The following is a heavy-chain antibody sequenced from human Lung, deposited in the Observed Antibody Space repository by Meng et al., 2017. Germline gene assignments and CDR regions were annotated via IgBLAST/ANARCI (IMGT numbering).Heavy chain of an antibody. CDR2: INPSGGST. D-gene: IGHD4-17*01. V-gene: IGHV1-46*03. CDR3: TISDYGNFDY. CDR1: GYTFTSNF. J-gene: IGHJ4*02. Sequence: QVHLVQSETEVKKPGASVKVSCKTSGYTFTSNFIHWVRQAPGQGLEWMGIINPSGGSTDYAQKFQGRVTVTGDTSTSTVYMDLSSLRSEDTAVYYCTISDYGNFDYWGQGTLVTVSS.